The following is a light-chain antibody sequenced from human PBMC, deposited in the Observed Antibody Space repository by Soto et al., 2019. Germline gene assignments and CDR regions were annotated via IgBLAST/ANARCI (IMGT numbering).Light chain of an antibody. Sequence: QSVLTQPASVSRSPGQSITIPCTGTSSDIGGYNFVSWYQQHPGKAPKLLIYDVGNRPSGVSNRFSGSKSGNTASLTISGLQAEDEAHYYCNSYRTVSTYVFGTGTKLTVL. CDR2: DVG. V-gene: IGLV2-14*01. CDR1: SSDIGGYNF. CDR3: NSYRTVSTYV. J-gene: IGLJ1*01.